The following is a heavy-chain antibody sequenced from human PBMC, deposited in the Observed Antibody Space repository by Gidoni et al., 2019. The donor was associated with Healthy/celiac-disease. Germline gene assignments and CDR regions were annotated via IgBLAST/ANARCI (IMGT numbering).Heavy chain of an antibody. D-gene: IGHD2-15*01. Sequence: QVQLVEPGVGVVQPGRALSLSCSASGSTFRSYAMHWVRQAPGKGLEWVAVIADDGSNKYDADSVKGRFTISRDNSKNTRYLQMNSLRAEYTAVYYCAREGSGGSFWFDPWGQGTLVTVSS. J-gene: IGHJ5*02. CDR2: IADDGSNK. CDR3: AREGSGGSFWFDP. CDR1: GSTFRSYA. V-gene: IGHV3-30-3*01.